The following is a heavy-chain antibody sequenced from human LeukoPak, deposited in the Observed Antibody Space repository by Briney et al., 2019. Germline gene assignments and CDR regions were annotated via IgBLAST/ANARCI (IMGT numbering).Heavy chain of an antibody. CDR2: IYYSGST. J-gene: IGHJ6*03. CDR3: ARHVNIVVVVAAPYYYYMDV. V-gene: IGHV4-39*01. CDR1: GGSISSSSYY. D-gene: IGHD2-15*01. Sequence: SETLSLTCTVSGGSISSSSYYWGWTRQPPGKGLEWIGSIYYSGSTYYNPSLKSRVTISVDTSKNQFSLKLSSVTAADTAVYYCARHVNIVVVVAAPYYYYMDVWGKGTTVTVSS.